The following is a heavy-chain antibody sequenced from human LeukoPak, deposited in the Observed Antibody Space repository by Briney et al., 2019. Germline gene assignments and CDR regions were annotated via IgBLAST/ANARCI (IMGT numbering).Heavy chain of an antibody. Sequence: GGSLRLSCAASGFTFSSYGMHWVRQAPGKGLEWVAVIWYDGSNKYYADSVKGRFTISRDNSKNTLYLQMNSLRAEDTAVYYCARDTTVTYYYYYYYGMDVWGQGTTVTVSS. CDR2: IWYDGSNK. CDR3: ARDTTVTYYYYYYYGMDV. J-gene: IGHJ6*02. V-gene: IGHV3-33*01. CDR1: GFTFSSYG. D-gene: IGHD4-17*01.